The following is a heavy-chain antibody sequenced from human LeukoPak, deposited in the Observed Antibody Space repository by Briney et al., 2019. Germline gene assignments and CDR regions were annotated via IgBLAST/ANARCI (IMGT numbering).Heavy chain of an antibody. Sequence: GGPLRLSCAASGFTVSSNYMSWVRQAPGKGLEWVSVIYSGGSTYYADSVKGRFTISRDNSKNTLYLQMNSLRAEDTAVYYCARGWGYCSSTSCPLDYWGQGTLVTVSS. CDR1: GFTVSSNY. D-gene: IGHD2-2*01. CDR2: IYSGGST. V-gene: IGHV3-53*01. J-gene: IGHJ4*02. CDR3: ARGWGYCSSTSCPLDY.